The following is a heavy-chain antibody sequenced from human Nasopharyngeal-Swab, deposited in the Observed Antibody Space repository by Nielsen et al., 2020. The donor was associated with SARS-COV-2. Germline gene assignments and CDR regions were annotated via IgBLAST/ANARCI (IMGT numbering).Heavy chain of an antibody. CDR3: ARLYGGYSYGYGNYYMDV. V-gene: IGHV4-4*07. J-gene: IGHJ6*03. D-gene: IGHD5-18*01. Sequence: SETLSLTCTVSGGSINSYYWNWIRQPAGKGLEWIGRIYTSGYTNYNPSLKSRVTLSLDTSKNQFSLNLSSVTAADTAVYYCARLYGGYSYGYGNYYMDVWGKGTTVTVSS. CDR1: GGSINSYY. CDR2: IYTSGYT.